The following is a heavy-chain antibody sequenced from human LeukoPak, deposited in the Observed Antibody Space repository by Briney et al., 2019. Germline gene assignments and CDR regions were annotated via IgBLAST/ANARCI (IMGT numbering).Heavy chain of an antibody. J-gene: IGHJ4*02. CDR3: AKDSPRGIAAAGTDY. V-gene: IGHV3-23*01. D-gene: IGHD6-13*01. Sequence: GGSLRLSCAVSGFTFSSYAMSWVRQAPGKGLEWVSAISGSGGSTYYADSVKGRFTISRDNSKNTLHLQMNSLRAEDTAVYYCAKDSPRGIAAAGTDYWGQGTLVTVSS. CDR2: ISGSGGST. CDR1: GFTFSSYA.